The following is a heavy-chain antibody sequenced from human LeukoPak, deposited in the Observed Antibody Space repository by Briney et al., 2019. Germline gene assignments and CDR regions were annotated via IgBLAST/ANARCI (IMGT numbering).Heavy chain of an antibody. Sequence: PSETLSLTCTVSGGSISSYYWSWIRQPPGKGLEWIGYIYYSGSTNYNPSLKSRVTISVDTSKNQFSLKLSSVTAADTAVYYCARQGYYYGSGNAFDIWGQGTMVTVSS. CDR1: GGSISSYY. CDR3: ARQGYYYGSGNAFDI. CDR2: IYYSGST. J-gene: IGHJ3*02. D-gene: IGHD3-10*01. V-gene: IGHV4-59*08.